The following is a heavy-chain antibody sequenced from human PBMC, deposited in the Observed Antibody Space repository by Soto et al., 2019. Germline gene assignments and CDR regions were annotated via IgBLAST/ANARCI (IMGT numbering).Heavy chain of an antibody. CDR3: AIRYLYYYDSSGSLGD. J-gene: IGHJ4*02. Sequence: SXTLSLTCTVSGGSLSSSNGWSWIRTHTWKGLEWIGEIYHSGSTNYNPSLKSRVTISVDKSKNQFSLKLSSVTAADTAVYYGAIRYLYYYDSSGSLGDWGQGTLVTFSS. CDR1: GGSLSSSNG. D-gene: IGHD3-22*01. CDR2: IYHSGST. V-gene: IGHV4-4*02.